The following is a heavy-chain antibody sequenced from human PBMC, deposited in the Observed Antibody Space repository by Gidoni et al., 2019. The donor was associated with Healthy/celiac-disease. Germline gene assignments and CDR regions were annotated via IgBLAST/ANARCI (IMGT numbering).Heavy chain of an antibody. V-gene: IGHV4-30-4*01. D-gene: IGHD2-2*02. CDR1: GGSISTGDYY. CDR2: IYYSGST. Sequence: QVQLQESGPGLVKPSQTLSPTCTVPGGSISTGDYYWSWIRQPPGKGLEWLGYIYYSGSTYYNPSLKSRVTISVDTSKNQFSLKLSSVTAADTAVYYCARAPYCSSTSCYKVVRSSSWYSYYYYYYMDVWGKGTTVTVSS. CDR3: ARAPYCSSTSCYKVVRSSSWYSYYYYYYMDV. J-gene: IGHJ6*03.